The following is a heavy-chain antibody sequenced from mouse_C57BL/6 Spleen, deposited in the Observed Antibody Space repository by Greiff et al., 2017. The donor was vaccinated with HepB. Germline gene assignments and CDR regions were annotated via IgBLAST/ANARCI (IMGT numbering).Heavy chain of an antibody. Sequence: EVQVVESGGGLVQPKGSLKLSCAASGFSFNTYAMNWVRQAPGKGLEWVARIRSKSNNYATYYADSVKDRFTISRDDSESMLYLQMNNLKTEDTAMYYCVRGSTTAYFDYWGQGTTLTVSS. CDR2: IRSKSNNYAT. V-gene: IGHV10-1*01. CDR3: VRGSTTAYFDY. CDR1: GFSFNTYA. D-gene: IGHD1-2*01. J-gene: IGHJ2*01.